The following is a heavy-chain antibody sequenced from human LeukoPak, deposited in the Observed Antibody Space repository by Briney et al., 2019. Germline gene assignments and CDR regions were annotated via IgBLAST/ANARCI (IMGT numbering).Heavy chain of an antibody. Sequence: GGSLRLSCAASGFTFSSYWMHWVRQAPGKGLVLVSRINSDGSSTSYADSVKGRFTISRDNAKNTLYLQMNSLRAEDTAVYYCASSTLTPYYYYYMDVWGKGTTVTVSS. D-gene: IGHD1-14*01. V-gene: IGHV3-74*01. CDR3: ASSTLTPYYYYYMDV. J-gene: IGHJ6*03. CDR1: GFTFSSYW. CDR2: INSDGSST.